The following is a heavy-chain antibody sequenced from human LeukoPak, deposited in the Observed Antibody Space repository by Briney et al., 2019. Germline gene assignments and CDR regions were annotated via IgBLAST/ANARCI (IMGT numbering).Heavy chain of an antibody. CDR3: ARARLWFDP. CDR1: GGSVSSYY. J-gene: IGHJ5*02. V-gene: IGHV4-59*02. CDR2: VYYTGTT. Sequence: PSETLSLTCSVSGGSVSSYYWSWIRQSPEKQLEWIGFVYYTGTTNYNPSLKSRVTISLDTSKNQVSLKLSSVTAADTAVYYCARARLWFDPWGQGTLVTVSS.